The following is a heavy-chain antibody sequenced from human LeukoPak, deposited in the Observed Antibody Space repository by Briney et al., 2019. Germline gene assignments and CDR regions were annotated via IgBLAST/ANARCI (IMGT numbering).Heavy chain of an antibody. CDR3: AKGNYGEKIDY. D-gene: IGHD4-17*01. V-gene: IGHV3-23*01. CDR2: ISASGGAT. J-gene: IGHJ4*02. Sequence: GGSLRLSCAATGFTFLRHGMTWFRQAPGKGLEWVSGISASGGATYYADSVKGRFTISRDNSKNTLYLQMNSLKAEDAALYYCAKGNYGEKIDYWGPGTLVTVSS. CDR1: GFTFLRHG.